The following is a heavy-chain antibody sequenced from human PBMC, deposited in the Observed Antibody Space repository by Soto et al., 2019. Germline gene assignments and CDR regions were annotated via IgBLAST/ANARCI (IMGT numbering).Heavy chain of an antibody. Sequence: QVQLVQSGAEVKKPGASVKVSCKASGYTFTSFDMHWVRQAPGQGLEWMGIITPTTGSTYFAQGFHVRVTMTRDTSTSTVYVELTSLTSEDTAVYFCARGRGLGAAYRGFDPWGQGTLVTVSS. J-gene: IGHJ5*02. CDR1: GYTFTSFD. CDR3: ARGRGLGAAYRGFDP. D-gene: IGHD4-4*01. V-gene: IGHV1-46*01. CDR2: ITPTTGST.